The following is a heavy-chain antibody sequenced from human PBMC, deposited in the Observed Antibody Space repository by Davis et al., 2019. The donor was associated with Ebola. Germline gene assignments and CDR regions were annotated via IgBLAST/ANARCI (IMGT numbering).Heavy chain of an antibody. D-gene: IGHD2-8*01. Sequence: AASVKVSCKASGYTFSSYGINWVRQAPGQGLEWMGWINTDTGKPTYAQGFTGRFVFSLDTSESTTNLQVSTLKAEDTAVYYCARSKAVYDAFDVWGQGTTVTVSS. CDR2: INTDTGKP. CDR1: GYTFSSYG. V-gene: IGHV7-4-1*02. CDR3: ARSKAVYDAFDV. J-gene: IGHJ3*01.